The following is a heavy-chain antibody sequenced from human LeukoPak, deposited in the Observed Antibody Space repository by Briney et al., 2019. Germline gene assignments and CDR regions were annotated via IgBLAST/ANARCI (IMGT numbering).Heavy chain of an antibody. CDR2: IYSDGST. CDR3: ARGRSGSYYSYYFDY. J-gene: IGHJ4*02. V-gene: IGHV3-53*01. Sequence: PGGSLRLSCAASGFTVSSNYMSWVRQAPGKGLEWVSVIYSDGSTYYADSVKGRFTISRDNSKNTLYLQMNSLRAEDTAVYYCARGRSGSYYSYYFDYWGQGTLVTVSS. D-gene: IGHD1-26*01. CDR1: GFTVSSNY.